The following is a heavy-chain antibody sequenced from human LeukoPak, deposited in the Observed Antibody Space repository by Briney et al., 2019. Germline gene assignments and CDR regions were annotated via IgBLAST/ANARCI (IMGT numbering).Heavy chain of an antibody. CDR2: IYSGGST. V-gene: IGHV3-53*01. Sequence: GGSLRLSCAASGVTVSSNYMSWVRQAPGQGLGWVSVIYSGGSTYYADSVKGRLTISRDNSKNTLYLQMNSLRAEDTAVYYCARGDGYNLSFDYWGQGTLVTVSS. J-gene: IGHJ4*02. CDR1: GVTVSSNY. CDR3: ARGDGYNLSFDY. D-gene: IGHD5-24*01.